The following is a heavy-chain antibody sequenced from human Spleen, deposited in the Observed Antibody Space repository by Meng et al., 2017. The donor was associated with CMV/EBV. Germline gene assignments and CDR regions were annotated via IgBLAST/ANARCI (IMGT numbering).Heavy chain of an antibody. CDR3: ARNYYDSSGPPGPLYGMDV. CDR1: FSSYA. D-gene: IGHD3-22*01. Sequence: FSSYAISWVGQDPGQGLEWMGGIIPIFGTANYAQKFQGRVTITTDESTSTAYMELSSLRSEDTAVYYCARNYYDSSGPPGPLYGMDVWGQGTMVTVSS. V-gene: IGHV1-69*05. CDR2: IIPIFGTA. J-gene: IGHJ6*02.